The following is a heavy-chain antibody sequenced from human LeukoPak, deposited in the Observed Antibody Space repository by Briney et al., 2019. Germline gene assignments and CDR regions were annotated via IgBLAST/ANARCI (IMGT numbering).Heavy chain of an antibody. CDR1: GYALTELS. Sequence: ASVKVSCKVSGYALTELSMHWVRQAPGKGLEWMGGFDPEDGETIYAQKFQGRVTMTEDTSTDTAYMELSSLRSEDTAVYYCATDRYGDYELDYWGQGTLVTVSS. J-gene: IGHJ4*02. CDR2: FDPEDGET. CDR3: ATDRYGDYELDY. D-gene: IGHD4-17*01. V-gene: IGHV1-24*01.